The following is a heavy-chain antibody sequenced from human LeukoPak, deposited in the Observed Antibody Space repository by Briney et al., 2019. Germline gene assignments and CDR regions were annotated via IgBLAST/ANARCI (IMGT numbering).Heavy chain of an antibody. V-gene: IGHV3-23*01. CDR2: ITTSDGNT. Sequence: GGSLRLSCAASGFTFSGYTMSWVRQAPGKGLEWVSAITTSDGNTYYADSVKGRFTVSRDNSKNTLFLQMNSLRAEDTAVYYCAKDGGLWVSAHWGDSWGRGTLVTVSS. D-gene: IGHD7-27*01. J-gene: IGHJ4*02. CDR3: AKDGGLWVSAHWGDS. CDR1: GFTFSGYT.